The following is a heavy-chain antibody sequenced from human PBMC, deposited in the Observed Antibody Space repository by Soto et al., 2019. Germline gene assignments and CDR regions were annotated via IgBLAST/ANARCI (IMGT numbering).Heavy chain of an antibody. CDR3: ARVLYSGLAFDY. V-gene: IGHV3-33*01. Sequence: QVQLVESGGDVVQPGRSLRLSCVASGFTFSSYGMHWVRQAPGKGLEWLAIIWFDGTNKYYADSVEGRFTTSRDNSKNKVYLQMNSLRAEKTAVYYCARVLYSGLAFDYWGQGTLVTVSS. CDR2: IWFDGTNK. D-gene: IGHD1-26*01. CDR1: GFTFSSYG. J-gene: IGHJ4*02.